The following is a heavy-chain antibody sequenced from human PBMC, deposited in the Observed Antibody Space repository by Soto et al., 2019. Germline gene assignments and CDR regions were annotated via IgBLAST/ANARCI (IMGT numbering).Heavy chain of an antibody. CDR1: GFTFSSYA. V-gene: IGHV3-23*01. J-gene: IGHJ3*02. CDR2: ISGSGGST. Sequence: EVQLLESGGGLVQPGGSLRLSCAASGFTFSSYAMSWVRQAPGKGLEWVSAISGSGGSTYYADSVKGRFTISRDNSKNTLYLQMNSLRAEDTAVYYCAKLGRTYYYDRGQRGAFDIWGQGTMVTVSS. D-gene: IGHD3-22*01. CDR3: AKLGRTYYYDRGQRGAFDI.